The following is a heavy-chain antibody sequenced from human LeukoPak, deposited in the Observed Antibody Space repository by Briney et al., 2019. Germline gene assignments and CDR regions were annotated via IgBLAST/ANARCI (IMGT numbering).Heavy chain of an antibody. J-gene: IGHJ4*02. CDR2: IYSGGST. CDR3: ARTPGYSYGYSFDY. Sequence: GGSLRLSCAASGFTFSNYAMHWVRQAPGKGLEWVSVIYSGGSTYYADSVKGRFTISRDNSKNTLYLQMNSLRAEDTAVYYCARTPGYSYGYSFDYWGQGTLVTVSS. V-gene: IGHV3-66*01. D-gene: IGHD5-18*01. CDR1: GFTFSNYA.